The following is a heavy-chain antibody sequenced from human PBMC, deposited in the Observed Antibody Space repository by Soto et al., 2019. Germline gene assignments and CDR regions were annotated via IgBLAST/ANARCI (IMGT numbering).Heavy chain of an antibody. CDR1: GFTFSSYG. Sequence: GGSLRLSCAASGFTFSSYGMHWVRQAPGKGLEWVAVISYDGSNKYYADSVKGRFTISRDNSKNTLYLQMNSLRAEDTAVYYCAKEFSITDTATVTFYYYYYGMDVWGQGTTVTVSS. D-gene: IGHD5-18*01. J-gene: IGHJ6*02. CDR2: ISYDGSNK. CDR3: AKEFSITDTATVTFYYYYYGMDV. V-gene: IGHV3-30*18.